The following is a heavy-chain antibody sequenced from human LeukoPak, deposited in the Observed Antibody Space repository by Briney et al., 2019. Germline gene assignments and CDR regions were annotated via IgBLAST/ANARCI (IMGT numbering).Heavy chain of an antibody. D-gene: IGHD3-10*01. CDR3: ASLGSGSSPIIDFDY. CDR2: IDPSDGGT. Sequence: ASVKVSCKASGYTFTTYYMHWVRQAPGQGLEWMGIIDPSDGGTTYAQKFQGRVTMTRDTSTSTVYMELSSLRSDDTAVYYCASLGSGSSPIIDFDYWGQGTLVTVSS. J-gene: IGHJ4*02. V-gene: IGHV1-46*01. CDR1: GYTFTTYY.